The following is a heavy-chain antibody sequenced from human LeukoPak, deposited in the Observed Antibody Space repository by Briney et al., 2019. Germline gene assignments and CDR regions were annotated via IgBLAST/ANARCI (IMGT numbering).Heavy chain of an antibody. CDR2: ISGSGGST. J-gene: IGHJ4*02. Sequence: GGSLRLSCAASGFTFSSYAMSWARQAPGKGLEWVSVISGSGGSTHYADSVKGRFTISRDNSKNTVYLQMSSLRVEDTAVYYCAKDGVAWGNYYGYWGQGTLVTVSS. V-gene: IGHV3-23*01. CDR1: GFTFSSYA. D-gene: IGHD7-27*01. CDR3: AKDGVAWGNYYGY.